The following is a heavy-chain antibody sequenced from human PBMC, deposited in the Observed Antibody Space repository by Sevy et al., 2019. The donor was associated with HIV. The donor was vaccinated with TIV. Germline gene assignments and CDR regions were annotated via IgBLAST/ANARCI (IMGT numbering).Heavy chain of an antibody. Sequence: GGSLRLSCAASGFTFSDYYMSWIRQAPGKGLEWVPYISSSSSYTNYADSVKGRFTISRDNAKNSLYLQMNSLRAEDTAVYYCARDYYDSSGYRSTYYFDYWGQGTLVTVSS. D-gene: IGHD3-22*01. CDR2: ISSSSSYT. J-gene: IGHJ4*02. V-gene: IGHV3-11*06. CDR3: ARDYYDSSGYRSTYYFDY. CDR1: GFTFSDYY.